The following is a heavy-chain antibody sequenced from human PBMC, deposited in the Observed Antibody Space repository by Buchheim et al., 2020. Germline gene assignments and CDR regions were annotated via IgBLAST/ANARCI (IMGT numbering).Heavy chain of an antibody. D-gene: IGHD3-16*01. CDR1: GFTFSSDW. V-gene: IGHV3-74*01. Sequence: EVQVVESGGGLVQPGGSLRLSCAASGFTFSSDWMHWVRQAPGKGLVWVSRINSDGTSINYADSVRGRFTISRDNAKNTLYLQMNSLRAEDTAVYYCALFQYDYRWGTYGWGQGTL. CDR3: ALFQYDYRWGTYG. CDR2: INSDGTSI. J-gene: IGHJ4*02.